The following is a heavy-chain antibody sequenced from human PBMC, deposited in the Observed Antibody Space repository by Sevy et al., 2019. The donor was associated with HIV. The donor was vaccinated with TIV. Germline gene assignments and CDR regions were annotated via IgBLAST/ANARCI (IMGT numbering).Heavy chain of an antibody. V-gene: IGHV3-23*01. CDR3: ARNLSPSGAFDI. D-gene: IGHD6-25*01. J-gene: IGHJ3*02. Sequence: GESLKISCAASGLTFSNYVMSWVRQAPGKGLEWLSVISGSSGTTYAAESVKGRFTISRDNSKNTLYLHMSSLGAEDTAVYYCARNLSPSGAFDIWGQWTRVTVSS. CDR1: GLTFSNYV. CDR2: ISGSSGTT.